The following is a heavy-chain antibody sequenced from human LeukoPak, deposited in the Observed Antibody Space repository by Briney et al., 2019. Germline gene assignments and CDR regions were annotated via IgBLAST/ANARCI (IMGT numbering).Heavy chain of an antibody. D-gene: IGHD4-11*01. Sequence: GGSLRLSCAASGFTFSSYAMHWVRQAPGKGLEWVAVISYDGSNKYYADSVKGRFTISRDNSKNTLYLQMNSLRAEDTAVYYCAVDYRAFDIWGQGTMVTVSS. J-gene: IGHJ3*02. CDR1: GFTFSSYA. V-gene: IGHV3-30-3*01. CDR3: AVDYRAFDI. CDR2: ISYDGSNK.